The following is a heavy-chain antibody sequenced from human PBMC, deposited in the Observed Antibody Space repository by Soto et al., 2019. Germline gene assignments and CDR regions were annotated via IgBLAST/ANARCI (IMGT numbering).Heavy chain of an antibody. D-gene: IGHD5-12*01. Sequence: QVQLVQSGAEVRKPGSSVKVSCRASGDTFKNYAISWVRQAPGQGLEWMGGIIPIFGKTDYAQTFHGRVTINGDESTYTAHMELRGLRSDDTALYYCATSGYNYGPFDDWGRGLLVTVSS. CDR2: IIPIFGKT. CDR1: GDTFKNYA. CDR3: ATSGYNYGPFDD. J-gene: IGHJ4*01. V-gene: IGHV1-69*01.